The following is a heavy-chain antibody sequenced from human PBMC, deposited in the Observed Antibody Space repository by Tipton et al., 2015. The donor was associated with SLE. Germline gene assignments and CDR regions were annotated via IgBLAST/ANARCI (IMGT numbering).Heavy chain of an antibody. CDR2: IYHSGST. D-gene: IGHD3-10*01. V-gene: IGHV4-38-2*02. CDR3: ARDSGSLDS. Sequence: TLSLTCTVSAYSISSGYYWAWIRQPPGKGLEWIGSIYHSGSTNYNPSLKSRVNISIDNSKNQFSLSLSSVTAADTAVYYCARDSGSLDSWGQGILVTVSS. CDR1: AYSISSGYY. J-gene: IGHJ5*01.